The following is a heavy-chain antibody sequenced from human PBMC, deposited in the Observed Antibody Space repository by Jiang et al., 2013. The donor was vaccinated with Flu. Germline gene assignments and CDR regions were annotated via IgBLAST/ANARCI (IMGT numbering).Heavy chain of an antibody. V-gene: IGHV4-34*01. CDR3: ALTRVVDSTTVTSH. J-gene: IGHJ4*02. Sequence: LLKPSETLSLTCAVYGGSFSGYYWSWIRQPPGKGLEWIGEINHSGSTNYNPSLKSRVTISVDTSKKQLSLKLSSVTAADTAVYYCALTRVVDSTTVTSHWGQGTLVTVSS. D-gene: IGHD4-17*01. CDR2: INHSGST. CDR1: GGSFSGYY.